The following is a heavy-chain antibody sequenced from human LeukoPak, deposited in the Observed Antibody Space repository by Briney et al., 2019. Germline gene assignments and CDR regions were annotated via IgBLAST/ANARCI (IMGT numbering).Heavy chain of an antibody. Sequence: ASVKVSCKPSGYTFTGYYMHWVRQAPGQGLEWMGWINPNSGGTNYAQKFQGRVTMTRDTSISTAYMELSRLRSDDTAVYYCARDRGVLLWFGELFDYWGQGTLVTVSS. J-gene: IGHJ4*02. CDR2: INPNSGGT. CDR3: ARDRGVLLWFGELFDY. V-gene: IGHV1-2*02. CDR1: GYTFTGYY. D-gene: IGHD3-10*01.